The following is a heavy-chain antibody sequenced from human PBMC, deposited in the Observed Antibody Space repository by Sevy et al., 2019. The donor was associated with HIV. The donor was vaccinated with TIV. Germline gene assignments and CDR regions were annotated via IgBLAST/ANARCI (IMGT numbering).Heavy chain of an antibody. CDR1: GGSISSDSYN. V-gene: IGHV4-39*01. Sequence: SETLSLTCTVFGGSISSDSYNWGWIRQPPGKGLDWIGSISYSGDTHYNPSVKSRLSMSVDTSKNQFSLNLASVTAADTAVYFCARHYGGSADFWGQGTLVTVSS. D-gene: IGHD2-15*01. CDR3: ARHYGGSADF. CDR2: ISYSGDT. J-gene: IGHJ4*02.